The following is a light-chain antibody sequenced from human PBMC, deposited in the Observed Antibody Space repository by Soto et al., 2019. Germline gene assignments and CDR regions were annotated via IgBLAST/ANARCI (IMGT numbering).Light chain of an antibody. Sequence: QSVLTQAPSASGTPGQRVTIPCSGSSSNIGRNAVTWYQQLPGTAPKVFVYSDNQPPSAVPDRFSGSKSGTSASLAISGLKSEDEADYYCATWDDSFNGWVFGGGTKLTVL. CDR1: SSNIGRNA. V-gene: IGLV1-44*01. CDR2: SDN. CDR3: ATWDDSFNGWV. J-gene: IGLJ3*02.